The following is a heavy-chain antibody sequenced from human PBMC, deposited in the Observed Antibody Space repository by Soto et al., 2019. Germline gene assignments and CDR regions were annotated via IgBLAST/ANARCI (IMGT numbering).Heavy chain of an antibody. CDR1: GFTFSSYA. CDR3: AKAPGDYDSSGYVDY. CDR2: ISGSGGST. J-gene: IGHJ4*02. V-gene: IGHV3-23*01. Sequence: GGSLRLSCAASGFTFSSYAMSWVRQAPGKGLEWVSAISGSGGSTYYADSVKGRFTISRDNSKNTLYLQMNSLSAEDTAVYYCAKAPGDYDSSGYVDYWGQGTLVSVSS. D-gene: IGHD3-22*01.